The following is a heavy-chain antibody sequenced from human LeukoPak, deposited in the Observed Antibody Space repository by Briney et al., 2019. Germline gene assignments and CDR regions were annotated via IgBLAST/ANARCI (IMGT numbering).Heavy chain of an antibody. J-gene: IGHJ4*02. CDR3: AKDPHVVVTYYYYFDY. Sequence: GGSLRLSCVASGFTFSSYAMHWVRQAPGKGLEWVAVISYDGSNKYYADSVKGRFTISRDNSKNTLYLQMNSLRAEDTALYYCAKDPHVVVTYYYYFDYWGQGTLVTVSS. V-gene: IGHV3-30-3*01. CDR1: GFTFSSYA. CDR2: ISYDGSNK. D-gene: IGHD2-21*02.